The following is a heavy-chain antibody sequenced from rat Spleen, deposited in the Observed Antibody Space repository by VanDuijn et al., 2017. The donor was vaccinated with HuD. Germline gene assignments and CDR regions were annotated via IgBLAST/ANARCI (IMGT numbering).Heavy chain of an antibody. V-gene: IGHV5-29*01. CDR3: AKGTSMRGYVLDA. Sequence: EVQLVESGGGLVQPGRSLRLSCAASGFTFSNYGMAWVRQAPTKGLDWVASISNARGITYYPDSVKGRFTISRDNANSTLYLQMDSLRSEDTATYFCAKGTSMRGYVLDAWGQGTSVTVSS. CDR2: ISNARGIT. CDR1: GFTFSNYG. J-gene: IGHJ4*01. D-gene: IGHD1-7*01.